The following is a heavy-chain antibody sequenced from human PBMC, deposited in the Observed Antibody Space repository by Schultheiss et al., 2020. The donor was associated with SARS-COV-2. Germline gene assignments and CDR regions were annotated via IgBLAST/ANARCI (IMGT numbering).Heavy chain of an antibody. D-gene: IGHD3-10*01. CDR1: GFTFSSYS. J-gene: IGHJ6*04. CDR3: AKDSRDPLWFGEWGMDV. CDR2: ISSSSSYI. Sequence: GGSLRLSCAASGFTFSSYSMNWVRQAPGKGLEWVSSISSSSSYIYYADSVKGRFTISRDNSKNTLYLQMNSLRAEDTAVYYCAKDSRDPLWFGEWGMDVWGKGTTVTVSS. V-gene: IGHV3-21*01.